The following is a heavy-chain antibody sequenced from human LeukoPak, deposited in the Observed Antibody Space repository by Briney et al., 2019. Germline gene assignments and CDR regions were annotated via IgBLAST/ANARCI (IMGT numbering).Heavy chain of an antibody. J-gene: IGHJ4*02. CDR2: FDPEDGET. Sequence: GASVKVSCKVSGYTLTELSMHWVRQAPGKGREWMGGFDPEDGETIYAQKFQGRVTMTEDTSTDTAYMELSSLRSEDTAVYYRATGYCSSTSCYQWFDYWGQGTLVTVSS. CDR3: ATGYCSSTSCYQWFDY. V-gene: IGHV1-24*01. D-gene: IGHD2-2*01. CDR1: GYTLTELS.